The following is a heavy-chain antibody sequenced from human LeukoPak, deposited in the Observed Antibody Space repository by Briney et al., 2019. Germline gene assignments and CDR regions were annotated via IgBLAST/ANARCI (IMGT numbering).Heavy chain of an antibody. V-gene: IGHV3-23*01. CDR3: AKSLTPTRPPVDAFDI. J-gene: IGHJ3*02. CDR2: ISGSGGST. CDR1: GFTFSSYA. D-gene: IGHD5-12*01. Sequence: GGSLRLSCAASGFTFSSYAMSWVRQAPGKGLEWVSAISGSGGSTYYADSVKGRFTISRDNSKNTLYLQMNSLRAEDTAVYYCAKSLTPTRPPVDAFDIWGQGTMVTVSS.